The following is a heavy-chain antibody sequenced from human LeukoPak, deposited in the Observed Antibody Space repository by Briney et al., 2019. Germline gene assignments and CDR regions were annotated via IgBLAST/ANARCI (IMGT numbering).Heavy chain of an antibody. Sequence: GASVKVSCKASGYTFTGYYMHWVRQAPGQGLEWMGWINPNSGGTNYAQKFQGKVTMTRDTAISTAYMELSRLRSDDTAIYYCARTDLLEWLRYMDVWGIGTTVTVSS. CDR2: INPNSGGT. J-gene: IGHJ6*03. CDR1: GYTFTGYY. V-gene: IGHV1-2*02. D-gene: IGHD3-3*01. CDR3: ARTDLLEWLRYMDV.